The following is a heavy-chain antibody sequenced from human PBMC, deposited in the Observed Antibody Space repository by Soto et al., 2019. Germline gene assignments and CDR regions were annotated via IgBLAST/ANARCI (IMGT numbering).Heavy chain of an antibody. CDR1: GFNFSRHG. J-gene: IGHJ4*02. Sequence: PGGALRLSCAASGFNFSRHGRHWGRQAPGKGMEWVAVTSYDGSDKYYADSVEGRFTISRDNSKNTLYLQMSSLRPEVTAVYYCAKDQTLQNWNYSLLDYWGQGALVTVSS. CDR3: AKDQTLQNWNYSLLDY. V-gene: IGHV3-30*18. CDR2: TSYDGSDK. D-gene: IGHD1-7*01.